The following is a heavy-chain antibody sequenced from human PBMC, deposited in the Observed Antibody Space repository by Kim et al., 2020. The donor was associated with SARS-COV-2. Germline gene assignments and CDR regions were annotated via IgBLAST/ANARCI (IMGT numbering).Heavy chain of an antibody. J-gene: IGHJ6*02. V-gene: IGHV3-21*01. D-gene: IGHD6-19*01. CDR1: GFTFSSYS. CDR2: ISSSSSYI. CDR3: ARALAVAGHRVGDDYYYYGMDV. Sequence: GGSLRLSCAASGFTFSSYSMNWVRQAPGKGLEWVSSISSSSSYIYYADSVKGRFTISRDNAKNSLYLQMNSLRAEDTAVYYCARALAVAGHRVGDDYYYYGMDVWGQGTTVTVSS.